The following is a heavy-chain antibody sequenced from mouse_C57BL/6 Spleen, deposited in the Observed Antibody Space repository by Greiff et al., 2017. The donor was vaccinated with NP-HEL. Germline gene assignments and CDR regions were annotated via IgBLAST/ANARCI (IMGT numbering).Heavy chain of an antibody. J-gene: IGHJ2*01. CDR2: IHPSDSDT. Sequence: QVHVKQPGAELVKPGASVKVSCKASGYTFTSYWMHWVKQRPGQGLEWIGRIHPSDSDTNYNQKFKGKATLAVDKSSSTAYMHLSSLTSEDSAVYYCAIGRIDGELLRFDYWGQGTTLTVSS. V-gene: IGHV1-74*01. D-gene: IGHD1-1*01. CDR1: GYTFTSYW. CDR3: AIGRIDGELLRFDY.